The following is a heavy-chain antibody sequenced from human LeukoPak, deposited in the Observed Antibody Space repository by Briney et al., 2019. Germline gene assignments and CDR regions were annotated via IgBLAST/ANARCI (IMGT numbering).Heavy chain of an antibody. CDR2: IKQDASET. J-gene: IGHJ3*02. CDR3: ARYGLGDTFDI. V-gene: IGHV3-7*01. D-gene: IGHD4-17*01. CDR1: GFTFSSYW. Sequence: PGGSLTLSCAASGFTFSSYWMSWVRQAPGKGLEWMASIKQDASETRYVDSVKGRFTILRDNTETSVILHMNSLRAEDTAVYYCARYGLGDTFDIWGHGTVVTVSS.